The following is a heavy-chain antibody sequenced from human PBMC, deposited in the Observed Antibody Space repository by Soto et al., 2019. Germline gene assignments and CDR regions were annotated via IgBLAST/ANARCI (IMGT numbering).Heavy chain of an antibody. V-gene: IGHV4-34*01. Sequence: SETLSLTCAVYGGSFSGYYWSWIRQPPGKGLEWIGEINHSGSTNYNPSLKSRVTISVDTSKNQFSLKLSSVTAADTAVYYCASLSYCSSTSCYVANSYMDVWGKGTTVTVSS. CDR2: INHSGST. J-gene: IGHJ6*03. CDR1: GGSFSGYY. D-gene: IGHD2-2*01. CDR3: ASLSYCSSTSCYVANSYMDV.